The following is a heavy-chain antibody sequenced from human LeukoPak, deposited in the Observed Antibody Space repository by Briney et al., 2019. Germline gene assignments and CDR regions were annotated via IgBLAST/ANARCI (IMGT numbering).Heavy chain of an antibody. D-gene: IGHD6-19*01. CDR3: ARVLPGADSSGWIDAFDI. CDR1: GFTFSDYY. J-gene: IGHJ3*02. CDR2: ISSSGSTI. Sequence: GGSLRLSCAASGFTFSDYYMSWIRQAPGKGLEWVSYISSSGSTIYYADSVKGRFTISRDNAKNSLYLQMNSLRAEDTAVYYCARVLPGADSSGWIDAFDIWGQGTMVTVSS. V-gene: IGHV3-11*01.